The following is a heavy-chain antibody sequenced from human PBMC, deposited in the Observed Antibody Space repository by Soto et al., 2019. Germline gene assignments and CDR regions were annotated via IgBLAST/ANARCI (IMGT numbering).Heavy chain of an antibody. CDR1: GYSFSTHW. D-gene: IGHD3-16*01. CDR3: ARSQFDYVWGTSGYFDS. V-gene: IGHV5-51*01. J-gene: IGHJ4*02. Sequence: EVQLVQSGPEVKKPGESLKICCKGSGYSFSTHWVGWVRQMPGKGLEWIGIIYPGDSDARYSPSFKGQVTISVDESTTTAFLQWSSLKASDTAMYFCARSQFDYVWGTSGYFDSWGQGTLVTVSS. CDR2: IYPGDSDA.